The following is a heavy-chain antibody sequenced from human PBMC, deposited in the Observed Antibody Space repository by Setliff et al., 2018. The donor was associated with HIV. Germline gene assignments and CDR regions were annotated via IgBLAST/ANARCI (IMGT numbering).Heavy chain of an antibody. Sequence: GASVKVSCKASGGTFSSYAISWVRQAPGQGLEWMGGIIPILGIANYAQKFQGRVTITAVESTSTAYMELSSLRSEDTAVYYCARDGVIAAAGTDWFDPWGQGTLVTVSS. V-gene: IGHV1-69*10. D-gene: IGHD6-13*01. CDR1: GGTFSSYA. CDR2: IIPILGIA. CDR3: ARDGVIAAAGTDWFDP. J-gene: IGHJ5*02.